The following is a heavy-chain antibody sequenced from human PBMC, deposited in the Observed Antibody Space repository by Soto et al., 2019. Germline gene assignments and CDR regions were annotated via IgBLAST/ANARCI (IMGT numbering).Heavy chain of an antibody. CDR1: GYSFTSYW. D-gene: IGHD6-13*01. Sequence: EVQLVQSGAEVKKPGESLKISCKGSGYSFTSYWIGWVRQMPGKGLEWMGIIYPGDSDTRYSPSFQGQVTISADKSISTAYLQWSSLKASDTAMYYCARIGYSSSWYQGKPYYFDYWGQGTLVTVSS. J-gene: IGHJ4*02. CDR2: IYPGDSDT. CDR3: ARIGYSSSWYQGKPYYFDY. V-gene: IGHV5-51*01.